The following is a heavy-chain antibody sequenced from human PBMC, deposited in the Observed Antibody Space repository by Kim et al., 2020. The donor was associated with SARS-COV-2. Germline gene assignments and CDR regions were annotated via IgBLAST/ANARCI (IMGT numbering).Heavy chain of an antibody. CDR3: ARIQPQWPVDY. CDR2: IYYSGST. J-gene: IGHJ4*02. Sequence: SETLSLTCTVSGGSISSSSYYWGWIRQPPGKGLEWIGSIYYSGSTYYNPSLKSRVTISVDTSKNQFSLKLSSVTAADTAVYYCARIQPQWPVDYWGQGTLVTVSS. D-gene: IGHD6-19*01. V-gene: IGHV4-39*01. CDR1: GGSISSSSYY.